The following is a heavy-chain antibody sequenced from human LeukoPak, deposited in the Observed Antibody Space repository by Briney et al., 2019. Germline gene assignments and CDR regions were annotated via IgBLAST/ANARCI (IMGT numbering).Heavy chain of an antibody. CDR2: IRGTGTTT. J-gene: IGHJ4*02. V-gene: IGHV3-23*01. Sequence: PGGSLRLSCAASGFTFSDHAMSWVRQAPGKRLEWVSAIRGTGTTTFYAASVKGRFTISRDNSKNTADLQMNSLRAEDTAVYYCAKVSWLGTLPSYHFDSWGQGTQVTVSS. CDR3: AKVSWLGTLPSYHFDS. D-gene: IGHD6-19*01. CDR1: GFTFSDHA.